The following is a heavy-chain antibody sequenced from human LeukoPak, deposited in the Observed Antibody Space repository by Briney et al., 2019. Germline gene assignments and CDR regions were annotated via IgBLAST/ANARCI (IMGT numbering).Heavy chain of an antibody. J-gene: IGHJ4*02. CDR2: ISSSSSYI. CDR1: GFTLSSYS. D-gene: IGHD2-2*01. V-gene: IGHV3-21*04. CDR3: ARGRCSSTSCYSDY. Sequence: GGSLRLSCAASGFTLSSYSMNWVRQAPGKGLEWVSSISSSSSYIYYADSVKGRFTISRDNAKNSLYLQMNSLRSEDTAVYYCARGRCSSTSCYSDYWGQGTLVTVSS.